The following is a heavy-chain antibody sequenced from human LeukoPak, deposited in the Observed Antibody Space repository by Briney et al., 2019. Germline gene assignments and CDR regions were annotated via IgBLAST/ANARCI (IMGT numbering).Heavy chain of an antibody. D-gene: IGHD1-26*01. J-gene: IGHJ4*02. CDR2: INPSGGST. Sequence: GASVKVSCKASGYTFTSYYMHWVRQAPGQGLEWMGIINPSGGSTSYAQKFQGRVTMTRDTSTSTAYMELSSLRSEDTAVYYCASGGATNPHDYWGQGTLVTVSS. CDR1: GYTFTSYY. CDR3: ASGGATNPHDY. V-gene: IGHV1-46*01.